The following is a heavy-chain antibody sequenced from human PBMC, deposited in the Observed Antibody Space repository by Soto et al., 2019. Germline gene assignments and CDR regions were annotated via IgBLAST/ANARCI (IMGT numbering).Heavy chain of an antibody. V-gene: IGHV4-39*01. D-gene: IGHD6-13*01. Sequence: SETLSLTCTVSGGSISSSSYYWGWIRQPPGKGLEWIGSIYYSGSTYYNPSLKSRVTISVDTSKNQFSLKLSSVTAADTAVYYCARLLRIASFSTRGWFDPWGQGTLVTVSS. CDR2: IYYSGST. CDR1: GGSISSSSYY. J-gene: IGHJ5*02. CDR3: ARLLRIASFSTRGWFDP.